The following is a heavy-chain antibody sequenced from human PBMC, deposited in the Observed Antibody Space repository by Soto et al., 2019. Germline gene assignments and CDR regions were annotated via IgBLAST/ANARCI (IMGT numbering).Heavy chain of an antibody. CDR2: IYHSGST. D-gene: IGHD3-10*01. J-gene: IGHJ4*02. Sequence: PSETLSLTCAVSGGSISSGGYSWSWIRQPPGKGLEWIGYIYHSGSTYYNPSLKSRVTISVDRSKNQFSLKLSSVTAADTAVYYCAGVRGVIRDYWGQGTLVTVSS. V-gene: IGHV4-30-2*01. CDR1: GGSISSGGYS. CDR3: AGVRGVIRDY.